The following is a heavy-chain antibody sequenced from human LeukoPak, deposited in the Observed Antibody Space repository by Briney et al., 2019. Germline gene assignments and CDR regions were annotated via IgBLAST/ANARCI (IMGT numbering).Heavy chain of an antibody. Sequence: SETLSLTCTVSGGSISSYYWSWIRQPPGKGLEWIGHIHYSGSTNYNPSLKSRVTMSIDTSKNQFSLKLGSVTAADTAVYYCASAVVYTSYYGMDVWGQGTMVTVSS. CDR3: ASAVVYTSYYGMDV. D-gene: IGHD6-13*01. J-gene: IGHJ6*02. CDR2: IHYSGST. V-gene: IGHV4-59*01. CDR1: GGSISSYY.